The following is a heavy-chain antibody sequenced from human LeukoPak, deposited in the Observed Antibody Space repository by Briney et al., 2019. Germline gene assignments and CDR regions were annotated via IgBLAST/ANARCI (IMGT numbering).Heavy chain of an antibody. J-gene: IGHJ4*02. Sequence: GGSLRLSCTASGFTFSTYSMNWVRQAPGKGLEWVASISDRGTYIYYADSVKGRFTISRDNAKNSLYLQMNSLRAEDTAVYYCARGAPGYWGQGTLVTVSS. CDR2: ISDRGTYI. CDR3: ARGAPGY. CDR1: GFTFSTYS. V-gene: IGHV3-21*01.